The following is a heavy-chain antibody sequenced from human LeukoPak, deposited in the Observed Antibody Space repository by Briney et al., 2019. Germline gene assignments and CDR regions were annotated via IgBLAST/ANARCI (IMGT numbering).Heavy chain of an antibody. J-gene: IGHJ6*04. D-gene: IGHD3-10*02. CDR2: ITGGGTT. CDR3: AELGITMIGGV. CDR1: GFTFSSYS. Sequence: KAGGSLRLSCAASGFTFSSYSMNWVRQAPGKGLEWVSGITGGGTTYYADSVKGRFTISRDNAKNSLYLQMNSLRAEDTAVYYCAELGITMIGGVWGKGTTVTISS. V-gene: IGHV3-69-1*02.